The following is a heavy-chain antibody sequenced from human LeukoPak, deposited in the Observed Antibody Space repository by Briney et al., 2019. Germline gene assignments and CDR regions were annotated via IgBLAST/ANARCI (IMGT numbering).Heavy chain of an antibody. CDR2: NYYSGST. D-gene: IGHD4-23*01. Sequence: SETLSLTRTVSGGSISISSYYGGWVRQPPGKGLGWIGCNYYSGSTYYNPSLRSRVAISVDTSKNQFSLKLSSVTAADTAVYYCARGGDYGGGGFDYWGQGTLVTVSS. CDR3: ARGGDYGGGGFDY. V-gene: IGHV4-39*07. J-gene: IGHJ4*02. CDR1: GGSISISSYY.